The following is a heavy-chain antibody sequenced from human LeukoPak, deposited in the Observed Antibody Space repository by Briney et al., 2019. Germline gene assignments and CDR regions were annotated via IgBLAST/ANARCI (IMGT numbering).Heavy chain of an antibody. D-gene: IGHD6-13*01. J-gene: IGHJ6*02. CDR2: NNHSGST. CDR1: GGAFSGYY. CDR3: ARRSRASSSWYDHYYYGMDV. Sequence: SETLSLTCAVYGGAFSGYYWSWIRQPPGKGLEWIGENNHSGSTNYNPSLKSRVTISVDTSKNQFSLKLSSVTAADTAVYYCARRSRASSSWYDHYYYGMDVWGQGTTVTVSS. V-gene: IGHV4-34*01.